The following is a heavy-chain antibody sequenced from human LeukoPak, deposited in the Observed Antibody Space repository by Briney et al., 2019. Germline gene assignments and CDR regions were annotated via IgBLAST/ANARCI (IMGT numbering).Heavy chain of an antibody. V-gene: IGHV1-2*06. J-gene: IGHJ5*02. Sequence: ASVKVSCKASGYTFTNYHMHWVRQAPGQGLEWLGLVKPKSGDSDLVQKFRGRVTVTTDVSTTTIHMELSRLRSDDTAVYYCARAVAGTGWFDPWGQGTLVTVSS. CDR1: GYTFTNYH. CDR2: VKPKSGDS. D-gene: IGHD6-19*01. CDR3: ARAVAGTGWFDP.